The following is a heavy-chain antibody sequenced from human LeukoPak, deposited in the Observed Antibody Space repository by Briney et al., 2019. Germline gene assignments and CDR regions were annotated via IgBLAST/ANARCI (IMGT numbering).Heavy chain of an antibody. J-gene: IGHJ5*02. CDR2: IYYSGST. Sequence: SETLSLTCTVSGGSISSYYWSWIRQPPGKGLEWIGYIYYSGSTNYNPSLKSRVTISVDTSKNQFSLKLSSVTAADTAVYYCARDAPDDYGDYPSWGQGTLVTVSS. CDR3: ARDAPDDYGDYPS. CDR1: GGSISSYY. V-gene: IGHV4-59*01. D-gene: IGHD4-17*01.